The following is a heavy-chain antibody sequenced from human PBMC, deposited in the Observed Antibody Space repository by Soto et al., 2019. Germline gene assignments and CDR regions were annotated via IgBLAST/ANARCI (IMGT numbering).Heavy chain of an antibody. V-gene: IGHV4-59*01. Sequence: KTSETLSLTCTVSGGYISSYYWTWIRQPPGKGLEWIGYIYYSGSTNYNPSLKSRVTMSIDTSKNQFSLKLSSVTAADTAVYYCARAFGSTMPSLFWGQGTLVTV. J-gene: IGHJ4*02. CDR3: ARAFGSTMPSLF. CDR1: GGYISSYY. D-gene: IGHD2-2*01. CDR2: IYYSGST.